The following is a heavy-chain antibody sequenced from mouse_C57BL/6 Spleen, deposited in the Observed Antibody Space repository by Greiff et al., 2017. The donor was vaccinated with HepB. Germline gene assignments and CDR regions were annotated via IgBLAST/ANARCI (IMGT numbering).Heavy chain of an antibody. J-gene: IGHJ2*01. V-gene: IGHV1-80*01. Sequence: QVQLQQSGAELVKPGASVKISCKASGYAFSSYWMNWVKQRPGKGLEWIGQIYPGDGDTNYNGKFKGKATLTADKSSSTAYMQLSSLTSEDSAVYFCARSKSTTSYYFDYWGQGTTLTVSS. CDR3: ARSKSTTSYYFDY. CDR1: GYAFSSYW. CDR2: IYPGDGDT. D-gene: IGHD1-1*01.